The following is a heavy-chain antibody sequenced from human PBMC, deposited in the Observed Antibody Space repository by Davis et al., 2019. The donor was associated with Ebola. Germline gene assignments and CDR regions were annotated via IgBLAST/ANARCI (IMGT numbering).Heavy chain of an antibody. CDR3: AKVETTVTTGWFDP. CDR2: INHSGST. D-gene: IGHD4-11*01. CDR1: GGSFSGYY. J-gene: IGHJ5*02. V-gene: IGHV4-34*01. Sequence: SETLSLTCAVYGGSFSGYYWSWIRQPPGKGLEWIGEINHSGSTNYNPSLKSRVTISVDTSKNQISLKLSSVTAADTAVYYCAKVETTVTTGWFDPWGQGTLVTVSS.